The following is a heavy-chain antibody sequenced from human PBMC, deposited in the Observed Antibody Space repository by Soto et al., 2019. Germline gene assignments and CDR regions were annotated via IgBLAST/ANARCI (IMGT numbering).Heavy chain of an antibody. CDR1: GGSISSFY. J-gene: IGHJ4*02. CDR3: ARGSSRWDY. Sequence: SETLSLTCTVSGGSISSFYWSWIRQPAGKGLEWIGRTYSGGRNNYNPSLKSRVTMSVDTSKNQFSLRLSSVTAADTAMYYCARGSSRWDYWGQGTLVTVSS. V-gene: IGHV4-4*07. CDR2: TYSGGRN. D-gene: IGHD6-13*01.